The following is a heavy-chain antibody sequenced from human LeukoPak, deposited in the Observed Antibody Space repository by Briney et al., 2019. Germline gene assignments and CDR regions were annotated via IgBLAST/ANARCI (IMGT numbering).Heavy chain of an antibody. CDR2: ISPIFGTP. Sequence: SVKVSCKASGDTFSSYVISWVRQAPGQGLEWMGGISPIFGTPNYAQKFQDRVTITADKSTTTAYMELSSLRSEDTAVYYCARVEWDLNDAFDIWGQGTMVTVSS. CDR1: GDTFSSYV. J-gene: IGHJ3*02. V-gene: IGHV1-69*06. D-gene: IGHD1-26*01. CDR3: ARVEWDLNDAFDI.